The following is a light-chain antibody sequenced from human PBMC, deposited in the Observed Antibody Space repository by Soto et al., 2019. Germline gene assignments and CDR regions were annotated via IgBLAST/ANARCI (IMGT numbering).Light chain of an antibody. Sequence: DIQMTQSPSSLSASVGDRVTITCRASQSISSYLNWYQQKPGKAPKLLIYAASSLQSGVPSRFSCSGSGTDFTRTISSLQPEDFATYDCQQSYSTPLTFGGGTKVEIK. CDR2: AAS. J-gene: IGKJ4*01. V-gene: IGKV1-39*01. CDR1: QSISSY. CDR3: QQSYSTPLT.